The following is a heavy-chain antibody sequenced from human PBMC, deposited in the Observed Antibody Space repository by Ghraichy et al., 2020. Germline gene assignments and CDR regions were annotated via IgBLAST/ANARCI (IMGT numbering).Heavy chain of an antibody. J-gene: IGHJ4*02. V-gene: IGHV3-30*04. Sequence: GGSLNISCAASGFTFSSYVMHWVRQAPGKGLEWVAVISYDGSYKFYADSVKGRFTISRDNSKNTLYLQMNSLRAEDTAVYYCARAHDYVWGSYRPLDYWGQGTLVTVSS. CDR1: GFTFSSYV. D-gene: IGHD3-16*02. CDR3: ARAHDYVWGSYRPLDY. CDR2: ISYDGSYK.